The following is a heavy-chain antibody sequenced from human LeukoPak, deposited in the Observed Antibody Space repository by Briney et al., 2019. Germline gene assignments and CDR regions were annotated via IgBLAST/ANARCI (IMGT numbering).Heavy chain of an antibody. J-gene: IGHJ6*02. CDR1: GFTFSSYS. V-gene: IGHV3-21*01. CDR3: AREGYCSGGSCYSGGHYYGMDV. Sequence: GGSLRLSCAASGFTFSSYSMNWVRQAPGKGLEWVSSISSSSSYIYHADSVKGRFTISRDNAKNSLYLQMNSLRAEDTAVYYCAREGYCSGGSCYSGGHYYGMDVWGQGTTVTVSS. CDR2: ISSSSSYI. D-gene: IGHD2-15*01.